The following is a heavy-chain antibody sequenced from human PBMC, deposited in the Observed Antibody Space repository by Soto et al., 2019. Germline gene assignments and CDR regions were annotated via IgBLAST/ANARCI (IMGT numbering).Heavy chain of an antibody. D-gene: IGHD1-26*01. J-gene: IGHJ6*02. Sequence: SETLSLTCAVYGGSFSAYYWSWVRQPPGKGLEWIGEIIHSGSTKYNPSLKSRVTISVDTSKNQFSLKLSSVTAADTAVYYCARQRPTDGRWEFANYYGMDVWGQGTPVTVS. CDR2: IIHSGST. CDR1: GGSFSAYY. V-gene: IGHV4-34*12. CDR3: ARQRPTDGRWEFANYYGMDV.